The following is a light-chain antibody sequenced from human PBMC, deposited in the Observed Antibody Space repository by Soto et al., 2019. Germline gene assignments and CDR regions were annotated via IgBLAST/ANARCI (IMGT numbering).Light chain of an antibody. V-gene: IGKV1-39*01. CDR3: QQGFNTPNT. J-gene: IGKJ3*01. Sequence: DIQMTQSPSSLSASVGDRVTITCRASQSINNCLNWYQQKPGKAPKLLIYAASSLQSGVPSRFSGSGSGTHFTLTISSLHPEDFATYYCQQGFNTPNTFGPGTKVDIK. CDR1: QSINNC. CDR2: AAS.